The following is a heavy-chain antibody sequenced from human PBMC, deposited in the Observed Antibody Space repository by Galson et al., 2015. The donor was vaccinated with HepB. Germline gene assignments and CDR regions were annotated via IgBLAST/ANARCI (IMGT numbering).Heavy chain of an antibody. J-gene: IGHJ6*03. V-gene: IGHV1-24*01. Sequence: SVKVSCKVSGYTLTELSMHWVRQAPGKGLERMGGFDPEDGETIYAQKFQGRVTMTEDTSTDTAYMELSSLRSEDTAVYYCATANCSGGSCYSVSYYYYMDVWGKGTTVTVSS. D-gene: IGHD2-15*01. CDR3: ATANCSGGSCYSVSYYYYMDV. CDR2: FDPEDGET. CDR1: GYTLTELS.